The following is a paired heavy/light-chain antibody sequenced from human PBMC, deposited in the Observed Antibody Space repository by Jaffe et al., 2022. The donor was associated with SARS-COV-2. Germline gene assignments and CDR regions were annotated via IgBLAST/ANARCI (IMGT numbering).Light chain of an antibody. Sequence: DIQLTQSPSFLSASVGDRVTITCRASQGISSYLAWYQQKPGKAPKLLIYAASTLQSGVPSRFSGSGSGTEFTLTISSLQPEDFATYYCQQLNSYHPFTFGPGTKVDIK. J-gene: IGKJ3*01. V-gene: IGKV1-9*01. CDR1: QGISSY. CDR3: QQLNSYHPFT. CDR2: AAS.
Heavy chain of an antibody. V-gene: IGHV4-59*01. D-gene: IGHD5-12*01. J-gene: IGHJ3*02. CDR1: GGSISSYY. CDR2: IYYSGST. CDR3: ARDSRGYSGYDIDPHPFDI. Sequence: QVQLQESGPGLVKPSETLSLTCTVSGGSISSYYWSWIRQPPGKGLEWIGYIYYSGSTNYNPSLKSRVTISVDTSKNQFSLKLSSVTAADTAVYYCARDSRGYSGYDIDPHPFDIWGQGTMVTVSS.